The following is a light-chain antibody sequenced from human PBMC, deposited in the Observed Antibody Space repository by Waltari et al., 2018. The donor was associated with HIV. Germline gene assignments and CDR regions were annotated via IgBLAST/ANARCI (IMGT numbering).Light chain of an antibody. CDR3: QSYDSSLSGWV. J-gene: IGLJ3*02. CDR1: GSNLGAGFG. V-gene: IGLV1-40*01. CDR2: GNR. Sequence: QSVLTQPPSVSGAPGQRVTISCTGSGSNLGAGFGVHWYQQLPGTAPKLLIFGNRNRPSGVPDRFSGSRSGTSASLAITGLHTEDEADYYCQSYDSSLSGWVFGGGTKLTVL.